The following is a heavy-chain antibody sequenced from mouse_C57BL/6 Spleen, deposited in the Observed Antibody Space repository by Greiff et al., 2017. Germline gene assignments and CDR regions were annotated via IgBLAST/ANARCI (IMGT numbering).Heavy chain of an antibody. V-gene: IGHV1-69*01. J-gene: IGHJ2*01. CDR3: ERQGRNYFDY. D-gene: IGHD3-3*01. Sequence: VQLQQPGAELVMPGASVKLSCKASGYTFTSYWMHWVKQRPGQGLEWIGEIDPSDSYTNYNQKFKGKSTLTVDKSSSTAYMQLSSLTSEDSAVYYCERQGRNYFDYWGPGTTLTVSS. CDR2: IDPSDSYT. CDR1: GYTFTSYW.